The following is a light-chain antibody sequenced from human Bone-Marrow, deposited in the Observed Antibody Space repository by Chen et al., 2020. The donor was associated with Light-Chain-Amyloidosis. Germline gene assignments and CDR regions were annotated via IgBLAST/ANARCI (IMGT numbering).Light chain of an antibody. Sequence: SYELTQPPSVSVSPGQTPRITCSGDDLPTKYAYWYQQKPGQAPVLVIHRDTERPSGISERFSGSSSGTTATLTISGVQAEDEAEYHCQSADSSGTYEVIFGGGTKLTV. J-gene: IGLJ2*01. V-gene: IGLV3-25*03. CDR2: RDT. CDR3: QSADSSGTYEVI. CDR1: DLPTKY.